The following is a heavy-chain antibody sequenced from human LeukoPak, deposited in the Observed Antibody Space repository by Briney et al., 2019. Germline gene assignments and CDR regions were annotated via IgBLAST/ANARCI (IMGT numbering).Heavy chain of an antibody. V-gene: IGHV3-48*04. CDR1: GFTFSSYS. D-gene: IGHD3-22*01. CDR2: ISSSSSTI. CDR3: ARDMGDYDSSGYYYPSYFDY. Sequence: EGSLRLSCAASGFTFSSYSMNWVRQAPGKGLEWVSYISSSSSTIYYADSVKGRFTISRDNAKNSLYLQMNSLRAEDTAVYYCARDMGDYDSSGYYYPSYFDYWGQGTLVTVSS. J-gene: IGHJ4*02.